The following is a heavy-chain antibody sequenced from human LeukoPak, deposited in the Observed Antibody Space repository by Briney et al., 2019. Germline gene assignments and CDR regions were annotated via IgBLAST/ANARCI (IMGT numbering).Heavy chain of an antibody. CDR2: INPCGGPA. V-gene: IGHV1-46*01. Sequence: ASVKVSFKASGYTFTRYHIHWVRQAPGQGLEWMGVINPCGGPATYAQKFQGRVTLTTDTSTTTVSMEVSNLRSDDTAVDYCAREAIVGVVREYYFDLWGQGTLVTVS. J-gene: IGHJ4*02. D-gene: IGHD3-3*01. CDR1: GYTFTRYH. CDR3: AREAIVGVVREYYFDL.